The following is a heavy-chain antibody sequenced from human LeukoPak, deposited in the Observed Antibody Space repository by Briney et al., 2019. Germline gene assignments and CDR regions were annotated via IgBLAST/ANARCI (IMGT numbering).Heavy chain of an antibody. CDR1: GGSFSGYY. V-gene: IGHV4-34*01. CDR2: INHSGST. Sequence: KPSETLSLTCAVYGGSFSGYYWSWIRQPPGKGLEWIGEINHSGSTNYNPSLKSRVTISVDTSKNQFSLKLSSVTAADTAVYYCARDQYYYDSSGYLFDYWGQGTLVTVSS. CDR3: ARDQYYYDSSGYLFDY. D-gene: IGHD3-22*01. J-gene: IGHJ4*02.